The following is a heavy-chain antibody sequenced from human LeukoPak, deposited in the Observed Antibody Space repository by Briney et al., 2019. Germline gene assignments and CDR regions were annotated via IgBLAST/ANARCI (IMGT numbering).Heavy chain of an antibody. CDR3: ARGGASSRYFDY. CDR1: GGSISSYY. Sequence: SETLSLTCTVSGGSISSYYWSWIRQPPGKGLEWIGYIYYSGSTNYNPSLKSRVTISVDTSKNQFSLKLSSVTAADTAVYYCARGGASSRYFDYWGQGTLVTVSS. V-gene: IGHV4-59*01. CDR2: IYYSGST. J-gene: IGHJ4*02. D-gene: IGHD6-13*01.